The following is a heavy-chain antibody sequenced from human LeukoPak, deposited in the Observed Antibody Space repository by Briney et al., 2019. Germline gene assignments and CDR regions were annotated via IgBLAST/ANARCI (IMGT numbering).Heavy chain of an antibody. J-gene: IGHJ3*02. D-gene: IGHD2-2*01. CDR3: ARHQPLGTRAFDI. CDR2: IYPGDSDT. V-gene: IGHV5-51*01. CDR1: GYNFNSYW. Sequence: GESLKISCKGSGYNFNSYWIGWVRQMPGKGLEWMGIIYPGDSDTRYSPSFQGQVTISADKSISTAYLQWSSLKASDTAMYYCARHQPLGTRAFDIWGQGTMVTVSS.